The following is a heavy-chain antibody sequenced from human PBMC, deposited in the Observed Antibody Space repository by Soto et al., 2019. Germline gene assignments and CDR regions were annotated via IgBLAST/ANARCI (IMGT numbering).Heavy chain of an antibody. CDR2: ISWNSGSI. D-gene: IGHD2-2*01. V-gene: IGHV3-9*01. Sequence: GGSLRLSCAASGFTFDDYAMHWVRQAPGKGLEWVSGISWNSGSIGYADSVKGRFTISRDNAKNSLYLQMNSLRAEDTALYYCAKGNGQGYCSSTSCPNWFDPWGQGTLVTVSS. CDR1: GFTFDDYA. CDR3: AKGNGQGYCSSTSCPNWFDP. J-gene: IGHJ5*02.